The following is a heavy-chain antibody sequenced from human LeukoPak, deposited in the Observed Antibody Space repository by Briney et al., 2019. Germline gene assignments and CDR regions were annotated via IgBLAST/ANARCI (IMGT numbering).Heavy chain of an antibody. CDR2: IYYSGTT. CDR3: ARGNSGFLEWLLSPGALYYYYYMDV. J-gene: IGHJ6*03. V-gene: IGHV4-39*07. CDR1: GGSISSSSYY. D-gene: IGHD3-3*01. Sequence: SETLSLTCTVSGGSISSSSYYWGWIRQPPGKGLEWIGFIYYSGTTYYNPSLKSRVIISVDTSKNQFSLKLSSVTAADTAVYYCARGNSGFLEWLLSPGALYYYYYMDVWGKGTTVTVSS.